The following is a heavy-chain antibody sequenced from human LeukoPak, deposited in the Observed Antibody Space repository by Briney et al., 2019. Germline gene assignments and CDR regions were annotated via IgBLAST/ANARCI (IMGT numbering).Heavy chain of an antibody. J-gene: IGHJ5*02. CDR3: AREATVTTFWFDP. D-gene: IGHD4-17*01. CDR2: INHSGST. Sequence: RPSETLSLTCAVYGGSFSGYYWSWIRQPPGKGLEWIGEINHSGSTNYNPSLKSRVTISVDTSKNQFSLKLSSVTAADTAVYYCAREATVTTFWFDPWGQGTLVTVSS. V-gene: IGHV4-34*01. CDR1: GGSFSGYY.